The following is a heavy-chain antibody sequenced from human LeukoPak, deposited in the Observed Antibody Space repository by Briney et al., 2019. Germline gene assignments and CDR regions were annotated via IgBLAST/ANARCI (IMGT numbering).Heavy chain of an antibody. D-gene: IGHD3-22*01. CDR1: GYSISSGYY. CDR2: IYHSGST. J-gene: IGHJ4*02. Sequence: PSETLSLTCTVSGYSISSGYYWGWIRQPPGKGLEWIGSIYHSGSTYYNPSLKSRVTISVDTSKNQFSLKLSSVTAADTAVYYCARDLTYYYDSSGHLDYWGQGTLVTVSS. V-gene: IGHV4-38-2*02. CDR3: ARDLTYYYDSSGHLDY.